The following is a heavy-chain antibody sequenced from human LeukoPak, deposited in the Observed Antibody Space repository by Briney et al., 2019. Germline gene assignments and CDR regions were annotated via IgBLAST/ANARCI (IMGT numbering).Heavy chain of an antibody. D-gene: IGHD4-23*01. CDR1: GFTFDDYT. CDR2: ISRDGGST. V-gene: IGHV3-43*01. CDR3: AKDIGGGNSGYYFDY. Sequence: GGSLRLSCAASGFTFDDYTMHWVRQAPGKGLEWVSLISRDGGSTYYADSVKGRFTISRDNSKNYLYLQMNSLRTEDTALYYCAKDIGGGNSGYYFDYWGQGTLVTVSS. J-gene: IGHJ4*02.